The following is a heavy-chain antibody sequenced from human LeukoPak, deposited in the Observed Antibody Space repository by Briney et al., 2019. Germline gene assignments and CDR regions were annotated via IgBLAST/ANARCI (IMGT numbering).Heavy chain of an antibody. CDR3: TRCLSSSWQRLDN. V-gene: IGHV1-18*01. D-gene: IGHD6-13*01. CDR2: VSGYSGNA. J-gene: IGHJ4*02. CDR1: GYTFSNFG. Sequence: ASVKVSCKASGYTFSNFGLAWVRQAPGQALEWMGWVSGYSGNANYAGKFQDRVVMTTGRSTSTAYMELRSLKSDDTAVYYCTRCLSSSWQRLDNWGQGTLVIVSS.